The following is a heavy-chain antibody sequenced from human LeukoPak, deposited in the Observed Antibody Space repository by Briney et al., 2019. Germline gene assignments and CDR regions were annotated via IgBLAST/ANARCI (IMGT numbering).Heavy chain of an antibody. D-gene: IGHD6-19*01. Sequence: GGSLRLSCAASGFTFSSYWMSWVRQAPGKGREWVANIKQDGSEKYYVDSVKGRFTISRDNAKNSLYLQMNSLRAENTAVYYCARDDGTRTSSGWYPSASPFDYWGQGTLVTVSS. CDR1: GFTFSSYW. CDR2: IKQDGSEK. V-gene: IGHV3-7*01. J-gene: IGHJ4*02. CDR3: ARDDGTRTSSGWYPSASPFDY.